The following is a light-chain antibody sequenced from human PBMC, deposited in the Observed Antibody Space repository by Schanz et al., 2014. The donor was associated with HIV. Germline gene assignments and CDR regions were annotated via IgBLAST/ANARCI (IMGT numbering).Light chain of an antibody. V-gene: IGKV3-20*01. CDR2: ATS. CDR1: QRLSSSY. Sequence: EIVLTQSPGSLSLSPGGRATLSCGASQRLSSSYLAWYQQKRDQPPRLVIYATSTRAAGIPDRFSGTGSGTDLKRKRRRMEKEDFEGEVCQYFGNSGGTFGGGTKVDI. J-gene: IGKJ4*01. CDR3: QYFGNSGGT.